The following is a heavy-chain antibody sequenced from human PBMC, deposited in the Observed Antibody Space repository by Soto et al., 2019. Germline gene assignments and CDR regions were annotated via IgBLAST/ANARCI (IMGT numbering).Heavy chain of an antibody. J-gene: IGHJ4*02. CDR2: TSTFNGEA. V-gene: IGHV1-18*01. CDR3: ARDLDGSGSYFTDY. CDR1: GYSFTSTG. Sequence: ASVKVSCKASGYSFTSTGISWVRQAPGQGPEWMGWTSTFNGEAKYAQKLQGGVTMTTDTSTTTAYMELRSLTSDDTAVYYCARDLDGSGSYFTDYWGQGTLVTVSS. D-gene: IGHD3-10*01.